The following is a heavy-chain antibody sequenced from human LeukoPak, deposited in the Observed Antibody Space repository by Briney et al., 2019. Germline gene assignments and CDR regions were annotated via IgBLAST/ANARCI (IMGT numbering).Heavy chain of an antibody. D-gene: IGHD3-10*01. Sequence: PGRSLRLSCAASGFTFSSYSMNWVRQAPGKGLEWVSSISSSSSYIYYADSVKGRFTISRDNAKNSLYLQMNSLRAEDTAVYYCARDHLGGTPIDYWGQGTLVTVSS. J-gene: IGHJ4*02. CDR1: GFTFSSYS. CDR2: ISSSSSYI. V-gene: IGHV3-21*01. CDR3: ARDHLGGTPIDY.